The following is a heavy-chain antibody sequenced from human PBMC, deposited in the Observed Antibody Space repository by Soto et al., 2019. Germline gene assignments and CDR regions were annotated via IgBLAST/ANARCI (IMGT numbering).Heavy chain of an antibody. J-gene: IGHJ5*02. Sequence: ASLKVACKSAGSTFTSYAMHCGRHPPGERGEWMGWINAGNGNTKYSQKFQGRVTITRDTSASTAYMELSRLRSEDTAVYYCARNKVMVRGVISAGGWFEPWGQGTLVTVSS. CDR1: GSTFTSYA. D-gene: IGHD3-10*01. CDR2: INAGNGNT. CDR3: ARNKVMVRGVISAGGWFEP. V-gene: IGHV1-3*01.